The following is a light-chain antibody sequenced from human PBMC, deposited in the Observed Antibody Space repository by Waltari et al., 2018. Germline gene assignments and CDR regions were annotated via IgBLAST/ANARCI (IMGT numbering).Light chain of an antibody. CDR2: RND. CDR3: AAWDDSLSASL. V-gene: IGLV1-47*01. Sequence: QSVLTQPPSVSGTPGQRVTISCSVSSSNIRSDYVYWFHQLPGTAPKLLIYRNDGRPSGVPDRFSGSKSGTSASLAISGLRSEDEADYYCAAWDDSLSASLFGGGTKVTVL. CDR1: SSNIRSDY. J-gene: IGLJ2*01.